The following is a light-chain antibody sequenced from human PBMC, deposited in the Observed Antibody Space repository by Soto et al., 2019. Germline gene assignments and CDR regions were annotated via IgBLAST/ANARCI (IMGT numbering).Light chain of an antibody. V-gene: IGKV3-15*01. CDR2: GAS. CDR1: QSVSSN. J-gene: IGKJ1*01. Sequence: EIVLTQSPGTLSLSPGERATLSCRASQSVSSNLAWYQQKPGQAPRLLIYGASTRATGIPARFSGSGSGTQFTLTISSLQSEDFAVYYCHQYNNWPPGTFGQGTKVDI. CDR3: HQYNNWPPGT.